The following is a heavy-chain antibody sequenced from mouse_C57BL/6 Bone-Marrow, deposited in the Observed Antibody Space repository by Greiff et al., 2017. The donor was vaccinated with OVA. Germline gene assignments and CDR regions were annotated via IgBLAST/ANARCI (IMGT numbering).Heavy chain of an antibody. V-gene: IGHV14-4*01. CDR3: TTGYIDY. CDR1: GFNIKDDY. Sequence: EVQRVESGAELVRPGASVKLSCTASGFNIKDDYMHWVKQRPEQGLEWIGWIDPENGDTEYASKFQGKATITADTSSNTAYLQLSSLTSEDTAVYYCTTGYIDYWGQGTTLTVSS. J-gene: IGHJ2*01. CDR2: IDPENGDT.